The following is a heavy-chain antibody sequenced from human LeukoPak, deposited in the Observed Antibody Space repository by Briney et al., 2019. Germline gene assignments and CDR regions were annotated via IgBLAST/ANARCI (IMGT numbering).Heavy chain of an antibody. CDR1: GFTFSGYG. J-gene: IGHJ5*02. CDR3: AKSVTGITWFDP. V-gene: IGHV3-30*02. D-gene: IGHD6-19*01. Sequence: GGSLRLSCAASGFTFSGYGMHWVRQAPGKGLEWVAFIRFDGSYTYQTDTVKGRFTISRDNSQNMLFLQMNSLRLEDTALYYCAKSVTGITWFDPWGQGTLVTVSS. CDR2: IRFDGSYT.